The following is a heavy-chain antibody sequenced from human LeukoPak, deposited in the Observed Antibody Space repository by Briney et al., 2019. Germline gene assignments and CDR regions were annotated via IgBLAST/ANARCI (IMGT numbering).Heavy chain of an antibody. CDR1: GYTFTGYY. CDR3: ARGESRGSYGETWDAFDI. Sequence: ASVKVSCKASGYTFTGYYMHWVRQAPGQGLEWMGWINPNSGGTNYAQKFQGRVTMTRDTSISTAYMELSRLRSDDTAVYYCARGESRGSYGETWDAFDIWGQGTMVTVSS. V-gene: IGHV1-2*02. D-gene: IGHD1-26*01. J-gene: IGHJ3*02. CDR2: INPNSGGT.